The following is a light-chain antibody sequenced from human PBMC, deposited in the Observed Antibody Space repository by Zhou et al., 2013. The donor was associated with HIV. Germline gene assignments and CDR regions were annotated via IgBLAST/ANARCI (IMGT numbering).Light chain of an antibody. CDR2: DAT. J-gene: IGKJ2*01. CDR3: QQAHSFPYT. V-gene: IGKV1-12*01. Sequence: IRMTQSPSSVSASTGDRVNISCRASQGVSSYLAWYQQNPGKAPRLLIYDATGLQSGVPSRFSGSGSGTDYTLTISSLQPEDFATYYCQQAHSFPYTFGQGTQAGDQT. CDR1: QGVSSY.